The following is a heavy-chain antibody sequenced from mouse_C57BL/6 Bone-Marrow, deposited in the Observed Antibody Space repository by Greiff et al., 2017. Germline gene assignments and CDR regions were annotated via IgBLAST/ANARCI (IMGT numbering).Heavy chain of an antibody. CDR2: IDPETGGT. J-gene: IGHJ4*01. D-gene: IGHD1-1*01. Sequence: QVQLQQSGAELVRPGASVTLSCKASGYTFTDYEMHWVKQTPVHGLEWIGAIDPETGGTAYNQKFKGKAILTADKSSSTAYMELRSLTSEDSAVYYCTRNPYGSRDAMDYWGQGTSVTVSS. CDR3: TRNPYGSRDAMDY. CDR1: GYTFTDYE. V-gene: IGHV1-15*01.